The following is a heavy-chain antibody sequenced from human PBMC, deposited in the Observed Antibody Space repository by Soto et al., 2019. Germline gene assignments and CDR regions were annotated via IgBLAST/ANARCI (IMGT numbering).Heavy chain of an antibody. CDR1: GFTFSSYG. CDR3: AKDHRGYDLDY. V-gene: IGHV3-30*18. J-gene: IGHJ4*02. D-gene: IGHD5-12*01. Sequence: QVQLVESGGGVVQPGRSLRLSCAASGFTFSSYGMHWVRQAPGKGLEWVAVISYDGSNKYYADSVKGRFTISRDNSKNTLYLQMNSLRAEDTAVYYCAKDHRGYDLDYWGQGTLVTVSS. CDR2: ISYDGSNK.